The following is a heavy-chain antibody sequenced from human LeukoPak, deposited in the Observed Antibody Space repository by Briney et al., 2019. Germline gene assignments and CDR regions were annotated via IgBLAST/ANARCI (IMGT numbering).Heavy chain of an antibody. CDR2: INPNSGGT. CDR3: ARPSIPHYYGSGSNLFGY. D-gene: IGHD3-10*01. V-gene: IGHV1-2*06. CDR1: GYTFTGYY. Sequence: ASVKVSCKASGYTFTGYYMHWVRQAPGQGLEWMGRINPNSGGTNYAQKFQGRVTMTRDTSISTAYMELSRLRSDDTAVYYCARPSIPHYYGSGSNLFGYWGQGTLVTVSS. J-gene: IGHJ4*02.